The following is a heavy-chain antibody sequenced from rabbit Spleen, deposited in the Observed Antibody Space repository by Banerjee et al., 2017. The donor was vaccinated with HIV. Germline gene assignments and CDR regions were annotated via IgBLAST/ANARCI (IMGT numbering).Heavy chain of an antibody. J-gene: IGHJ4*01. CDR2: IDPVFGIT. D-gene: IGHD8-1*01. CDR3: ARDGAGGSYFAL. Sequence: HLKESGGGLVQPGGSLKLSCKASGFTLSSYYMNWVRQAPGKGLEWIGYIDPVFGITYYANWVNGRFSISRENAQNTVFLQMTSLTVADTATYFCARDGAGGSYFALWGPGTLVTVS. V-gene: IGHV1S7*01. CDR1: GFTLSSYY.